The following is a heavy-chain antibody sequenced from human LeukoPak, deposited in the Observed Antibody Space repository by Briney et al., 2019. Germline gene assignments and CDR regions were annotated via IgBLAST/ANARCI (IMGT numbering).Heavy chain of an antibody. D-gene: IGHD3-22*01. V-gene: IGHV3-53*01. CDR3: ARNLWGYYDSTNY. CDR1: GFTVRSNY. CDR2: IYSGGST. J-gene: IGHJ4*02. Sequence: GGSLRLSCAASGFTVRSNYMNWVRQAPGKGLEWVSVIYSGGSTYYADSVKGRFTISRDNSKNTLYLQMNSLRAEDTAVYYCARNLWGYYDSTNYWGQGTLVTVSS.